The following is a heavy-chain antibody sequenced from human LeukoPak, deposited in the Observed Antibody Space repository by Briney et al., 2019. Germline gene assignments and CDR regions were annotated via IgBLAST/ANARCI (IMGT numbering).Heavy chain of an antibody. CDR1: GFTFSSYW. D-gene: IGHD3-22*01. CDR2: IKQDGSEK. CDR3: ASHASYYYDSSGYSDY. V-gene: IGHV3-7*01. Sequence: PGGSLRLSCAASGFTFSSYWMSWVRQAPGKGPEWVANIKQDGSEKYYVDSVKGRFTISRDNAKNSLYLQMNSLRAEDTAVYYCASHASYYYDSSGYSDYWGQGTLVTVSS. J-gene: IGHJ4*02.